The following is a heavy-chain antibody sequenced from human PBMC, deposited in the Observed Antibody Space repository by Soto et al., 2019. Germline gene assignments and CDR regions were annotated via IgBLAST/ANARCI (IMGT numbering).Heavy chain of an antibody. CDR3: ARASSSWSAADY. V-gene: IGHV4-31*03. CDR2: IYDTGSA. CDR1: GESISSGCYY. Sequence: QVQLQESGPGLVKPSQTLSLTCSVSGESISSGCYYWSWIRHLPGKGLEWIGYIYDTGSAYYNPSLKSRVSISMDTSENHFAMRLTSVTAADSAVYYCARASSSWSAADYWGQGLKVTVSS. D-gene: IGHD6-13*01. J-gene: IGHJ4*02.